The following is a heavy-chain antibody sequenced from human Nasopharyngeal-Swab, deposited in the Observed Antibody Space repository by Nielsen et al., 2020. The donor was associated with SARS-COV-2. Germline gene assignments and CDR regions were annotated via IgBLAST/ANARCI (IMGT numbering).Heavy chain of an antibody. D-gene: IGHD6-13*01. V-gene: IGHV3-30*03. CDR1: GFTFSSYG. J-gene: IGHJ6*02. Sequence: GESLKISCAASGFTFSSYGMHWVRQAPGKGLEWVAVISYDGSNKYYADSVKGRFTISRDNSKNTLYLQMNSLRAEDTAVYYCARDSSSWYYYYGMDVWGQGTTVTVSS. CDR3: ARDSSSWYYYYGMDV. CDR2: ISYDGSNK.